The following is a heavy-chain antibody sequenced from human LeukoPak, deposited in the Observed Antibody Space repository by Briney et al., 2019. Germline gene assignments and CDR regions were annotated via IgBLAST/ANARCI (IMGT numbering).Heavy chain of an antibody. J-gene: IGHJ4*02. CDR3: ARIPELAGTNFGF. Sequence: ASVKVSCKASGYTFTAYGLSWVRQAPGQGLEWMGWISPHSGNRNYAQNLQGRVTMTTDTSTSTAYMELRSLRSDDTAMYYCARIPELAGTNFGFWGQGTLVTVSS. V-gene: IGHV1-18*01. CDR1: GYTFTAYG. D-gene: IGHD6-19*01. CDR2: ISPHSGNR.